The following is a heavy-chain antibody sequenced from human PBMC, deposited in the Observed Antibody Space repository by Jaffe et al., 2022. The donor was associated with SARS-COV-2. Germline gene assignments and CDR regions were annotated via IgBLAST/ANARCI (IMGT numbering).Heavy chain of an antibody. J-gene: IGHJ6*03. CDR3: ASEPVPHYYTLPGPYKYYYMDV. CDR1: GFTFNSYA. CDR2: MSYDGGNK. D-gene: IGHD3-9*01. Sequence: QGQLVQSGGGVVQPGRSLRLSCAASGFTFNSYAMHWVRQAPGKGLEWVAVMSYDGGNKHYADSVKGRFTISRDNSKNTLSLQMNSLRAEDTAVYYCASEPVPHYYTLPGPYKYYYMDVWGKGTTVTVSS. V-gene: IGHV3-30*04.